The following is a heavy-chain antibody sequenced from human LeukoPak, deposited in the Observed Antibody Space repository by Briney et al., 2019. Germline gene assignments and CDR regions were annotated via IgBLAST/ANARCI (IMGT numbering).Heavy chain of an antibody. CDR2: IYYSGST. CDR3: AREVRDPSYYYYMDV. CDR1: GGSISSYC. Sequence: SETLSLTCTVSGGSISSYCWSWIRQPPGKGLEWIGYIYYSGSTNYNPSLKSRVTISVDTSKNQFSLKLSSVTAADTAVYYCAREVRDPSYYYYMDVWGKGTTVTVSS. J-gene: IGHJ6*03. V-gene: IGHV4-59*01. D-gene: IGHD3-22*01.